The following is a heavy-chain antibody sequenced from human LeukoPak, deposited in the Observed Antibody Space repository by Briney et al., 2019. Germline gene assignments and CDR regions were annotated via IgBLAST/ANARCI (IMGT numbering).Heavy chain of an antibody. J-gene: IGHJ4*02. Sequence: XSVXVSCKASGYTFTGYYMHWVRQAPGQGLEWMGWINPNSGGTNYAQKFQGRVTMTRDTSISTAYMELSRLRSDDTAVYYCARDLDIAAAGTDYWGQGTLVTVSS. CDR2: INPNSGGT. V-gene: IGHV1-2*02. CDR1: GYTFTGYY. CDR3: ARDLDIAAAGTDY. D-gene: IGHD6-13*01.